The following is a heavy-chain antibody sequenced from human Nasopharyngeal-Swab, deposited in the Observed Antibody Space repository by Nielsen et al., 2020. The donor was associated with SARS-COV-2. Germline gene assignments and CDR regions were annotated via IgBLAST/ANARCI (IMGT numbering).Heavy chain of an antibody. Sequence: GESLKISCAASGSTLSDFYMGWIRQAPGQGLELVSYIDSSGSIIHYADSVRGRFTISRDNAKKSLYLQMNSLRAEDTAVYYCARASRGWSWGQGTLVTVSS. V-gene: IGHV3-11*04. D-gene: IGHD6-19*01. CDR3: ARASRGWS. CDR2: IDSSGSII. CDR1: GSTLSDFY. J-gene: IGHJ5*02.